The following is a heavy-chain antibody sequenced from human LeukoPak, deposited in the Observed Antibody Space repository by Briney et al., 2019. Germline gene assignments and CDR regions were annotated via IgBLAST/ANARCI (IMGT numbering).Heavy chain of an antibody. J-gene: IGHJ4*02. Sequence: SETLSFTCTVSGGSISSSSYYWGWIRQPPGKGLEWIGSIYYSGSTYYNPSLKSRVTISVDTSKNQFSLKLSSVTAADTAVYYCARVSADYCSGGSCYPFNNYYFDYWGQGTLVTVSS. CDR1: GGSISSSSYY. CDR3: ARVSADYCSGGSCYPFNNYYFDY. CDR2: IYYSGST. V-gene: IGHV4-39*01. D-gene: IGHD2-15*01.